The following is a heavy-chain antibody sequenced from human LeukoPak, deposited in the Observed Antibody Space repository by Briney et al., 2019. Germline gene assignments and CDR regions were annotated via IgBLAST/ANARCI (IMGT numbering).Heavy chain of an antibody. CDR3: ARVACSSTSCRNKGYNWFDP. D-gene: IGHD2-2*01. V-gene: IGHV1-2*02. CDR1: GYTFTGYY. J-gene: IGHJ5*02. Sequence: GASVKVPCKASGYTFTGYYMHWVRQAPGQGLEWMGWINPNSGGTNYAQKFQGRVTMTRDTSISTAYMELSRLRSDDTAVYYCARVACSSTSCRNKGYNWFDPWGQGTLVTVSS. CDR2: INPNSGGT.